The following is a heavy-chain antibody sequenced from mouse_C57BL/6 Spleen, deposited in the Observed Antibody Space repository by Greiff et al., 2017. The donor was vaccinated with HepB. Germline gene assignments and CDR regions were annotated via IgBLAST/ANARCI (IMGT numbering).Heavy chain of an antibody. V-gene: IGHV1-82*01. CDR1: GYAFSSSW. D-gene: IGHD1-1*01. CDR2: IYPGDGDT. CDR3: ARWDYYYGSSYAAY. Sequence: QVQLQQSGPELVKPGASVKISCKASGYAFSSSWMNWVKQRPGKGLEWIGRIYPGDGDTNYNGKFKGKATLTADKSSSTAYMQRSSLTSEDSAVYFCARWDYYYGSSYAAYWGQGTLVTVSA. J-gene: IGHJ3*01.